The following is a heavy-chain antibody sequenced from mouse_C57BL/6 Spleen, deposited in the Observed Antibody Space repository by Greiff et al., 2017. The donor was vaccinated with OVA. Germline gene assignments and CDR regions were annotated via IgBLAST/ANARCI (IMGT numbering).Heavy chain of an antibody. CDR1: GYTFTDYY. CDR2: INPNNGGT. J-gene: IGHJ2*01. CDR3: ARGLYYFGY. V-gene: IGHV1-26*01. Sequence: EVQLQQSGPELVKPGASVKISCKASGYTFTDYYMNWVKQSHGKSLEWIGDINPNNGGTSYNQKFKGKATLTVDKSSSTAYMELRSLTSEDSAVYYCARGLYYFGYWGKGTTLTVAS.